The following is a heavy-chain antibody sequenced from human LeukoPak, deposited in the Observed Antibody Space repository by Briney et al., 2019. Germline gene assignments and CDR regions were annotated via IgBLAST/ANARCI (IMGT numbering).Heavy chain of an antibody. J-gene: IGHJ6*03. CDR1: GGTFSSYA. CDR3: ARCTYYDFWSGQNYYYYYMDV. D-gene: IGHD3-3*01. Sequence: SVKVSCKASGGTFSSYAISWVRQAPGQGLEWMGGIIPIFGTANYAQKFQGRVTITAVESTSTDYMELSSLRSEDTAVYYCARCTYYDFWSGQNYYYYYMDVWGKGTTVTVSS. CDR2: IIPIFGTA. V-gene: IGHV1-69*13.